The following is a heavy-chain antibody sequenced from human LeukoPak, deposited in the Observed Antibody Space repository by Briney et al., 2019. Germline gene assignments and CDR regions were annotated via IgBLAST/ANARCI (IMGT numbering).Heavy chain of an antibody. CDR2: INHSGST. J-gene: IGHJ4*02. CDR3: ARGVGRYSGSSGRFDY. D-gene: IGHD6-6*01. CDR1: GGSFSGYY. V-gene: IGHV4-34*01. Sequence: SETLSLTCAVYGGSFSGYYWSWIRQPPGKGLEWIGEINHSGSTNYNPSLKSRVTISVDTSKNQFSLKLSSVTAADTAVYYCARGVGRYSGSSGRFDYWGQGTLVTVSS.